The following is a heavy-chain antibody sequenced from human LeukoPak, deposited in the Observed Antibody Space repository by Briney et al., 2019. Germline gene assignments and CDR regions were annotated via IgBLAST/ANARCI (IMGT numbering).Heavy chain of an antibody. CDR1: GFTFSSYG. J-gene: IGHJ4*02. CDR3: ASLHGYYDSSGYSDY. Sequence: GSLRLSCVASGFTFSSYGMHWVRQPPGKGLEWIGEIYHSGSTNYNPSLKSRVTISVDKSKNQFSLKLSSVTAADTAVYYCASLHGYYDSSGYSDYWGQGTLVTVSS. V-gene: IGHV4-4*02. D-gene: IGHD3-22*01. CDR2: IYHSGST.